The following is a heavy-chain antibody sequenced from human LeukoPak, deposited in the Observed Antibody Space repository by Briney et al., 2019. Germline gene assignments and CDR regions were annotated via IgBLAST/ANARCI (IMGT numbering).Heavy chain of an antibody. CDR1: GFTFSDYT. CDR3: AKGPLRGTAAAIDY. J-gene: IGHJ4*02. D-gene: IGHD2-2*01. Sequence: QPGGSLRLSCAASGFTFSDYTMNWVRQAPGKGLEWVSYISSSGSTLYYADSMKGRFTISRDISTDTLWLQMDSLRTEDTAVYYCAKGPLRGTAAAIDYWGQGTLVTVSS. CDR2: ISSSGSTL. V-gene: IGHV3-48*01.